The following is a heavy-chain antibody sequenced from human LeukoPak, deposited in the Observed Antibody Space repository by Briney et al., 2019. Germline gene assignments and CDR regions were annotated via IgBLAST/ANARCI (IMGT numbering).Heavy chain of an antibody. V-gene: IGHV4-34*01. CDR2: INHSGRT. CDR3: ARDVGSGGGTFPTYHFDF. Sequence: PSETLSLTCAVYGGSFSGYYWSWIRQPPGKGLEWIGEINHSGRTNYNPSLKSRVTMSVDTSKNRFSLRLSSLTAADTAVYYCARDVGSGGGTFPTYHFDFWGQGTLVTVSS. CDR1: GGSFSGYY. J-gene: IGHJ4*02. D-gene: IGHD3-10*01.